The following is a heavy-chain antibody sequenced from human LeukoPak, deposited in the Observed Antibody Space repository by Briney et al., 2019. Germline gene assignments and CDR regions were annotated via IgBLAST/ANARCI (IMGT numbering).Heavy chain of an antibody. Sequence: PGGSLRLSCAASGSTFSSYAMSWVRQAPGEGLEWGSGISTSGGSSSCADSVKGRFTISRDNPRNTLYMQMNSLRAEDTALYYCAIMHPYYDGSGYWVQWGQGTLVTVSS. D-gene: IGHD3-22*01. V-gene: IGHV3-23*01. CDR1: GSTFSSYA. J-gene: IGHJ4*02. CDR2: ISTSGGSS. CDR3: AIMHPYYDGSGYWVQ.